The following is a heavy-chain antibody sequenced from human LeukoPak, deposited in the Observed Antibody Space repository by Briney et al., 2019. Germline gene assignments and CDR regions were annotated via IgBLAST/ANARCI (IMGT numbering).Heavy chain of an antibody. D-gene: IGHD5-18*01. CDR2: ISGRGDSA. J-gene: IGHJ4*02. CDR3: AKGRSYRGGYYYFDY. V-gene: IGHV3-23*01. Sequence: GGSLRLSCAAFGSTFSSDGMGWVRQAPGKGLEWVSVISGRGDSAYYADSVKGRFTISRDNSKSTLYLHMNSLRAEDTAVYYCAKGRSYRGGYYYFDYWGQGTLVTVSS. CDR1: GSTFSSDG.